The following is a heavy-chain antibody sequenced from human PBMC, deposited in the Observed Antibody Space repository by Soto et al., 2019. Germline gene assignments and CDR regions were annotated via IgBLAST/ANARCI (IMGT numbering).Heavy chain of an antibody. CDR3: AKDSITMVRGVIYKNADY. CDR2: ISGSGGST. D-gene: IGHD3-10*01. Sequence: GGSLRLSCAASGFTFSSYAMSWVRQAPGKGLEWVSAISGSGGSTYYADSVKGRFTISRDNSKNTLYLQMNSLRAEDTAVYYCAKDSITMVRGVIYKNADYWGQGTLVTVSS. CDR1: GFTFSSYA. V-gene: IGHV3-23*01. J-gene: IGHJ4*02.